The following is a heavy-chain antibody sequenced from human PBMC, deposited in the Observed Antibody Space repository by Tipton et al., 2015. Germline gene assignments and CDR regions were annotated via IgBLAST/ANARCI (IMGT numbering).Heavy chain of an antibody. CDR3: AREGWNSDSSGYDY. V-gene: IGHV4-4*02. CDR1: GDSISSSNW. J-gene: IGHJ4*02. CDR2: IHHGGTT. D-gene: IGHD3-22*01. Sequence: TLSLTCSVSGDSISSSNWWSWVRQPPGKGLEWIGEIHHGGTTNYNPSLKSRVTMSVDTSKNQFSLQLSSVTAADTAMYYCAREGWNSDSSGYDYWGQGTLVTVSS.